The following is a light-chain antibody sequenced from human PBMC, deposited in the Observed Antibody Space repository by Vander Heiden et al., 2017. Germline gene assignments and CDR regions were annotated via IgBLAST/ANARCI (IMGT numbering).Light chain of an antibody. J-gene: IGKJ1*01. V-gene: IGKV4-1*01. Sequence: DSVMTQSRDHVAVSLGERATSNCTYSQRDLYSASNKNYLAWYQQKPGQPPKLLIYWASTRESGVPERFSGSWSGTDSTLTISSLQAEDVAVYYCQQYDSAPRTFGQGTKVEIK. CDR3: QQYDSAPRT. CDR1: QRDLYSASNKNY. CDR2: WAS.